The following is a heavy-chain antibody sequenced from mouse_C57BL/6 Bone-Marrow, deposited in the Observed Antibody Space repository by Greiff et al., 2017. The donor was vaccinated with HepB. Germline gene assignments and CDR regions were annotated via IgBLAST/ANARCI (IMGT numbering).Heavy chain of an antibody. CDR3: ARHGDYYGSYWYFDV. D-gene: IGHD1-1*01. V-gene: IGHV5-2*01. J-gene: IGHJ1*03. Sequence: EVKLVESGGGLVQPGESLKLSCESNEYEFPSHDMSWVRKTPEKRLELVAAINSDGGSTYYPDTMERRFTISRDNTKKTLYLQMSSLRSEDTALYYCARHGDYYGSYWYFDVWGTGTTVTVSS. CDR1: EYEFPSHD. CDR2: INSDGGST.